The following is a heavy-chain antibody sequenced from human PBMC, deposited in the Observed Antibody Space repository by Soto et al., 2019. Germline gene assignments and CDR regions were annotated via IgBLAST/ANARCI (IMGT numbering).Heavy chain of an antibody. J-gene: IGHJ4*02. D-gene: IGHD3-10*01. CDR3: IGSFPF. V-gene: IGHV3-49*03. CDR1: GFPFGNFL. Sequence: SLRLSCTASGFPFGNFLMSWFRQAPGKGMEWVGFIRSQPYGGTAEYAASVRGRFTIPRDDSKGIAYLQMNSLQTEDSGVYYCIGSFPFWGQGTLVTVSS. CDR2: IRSQPYGGTA.